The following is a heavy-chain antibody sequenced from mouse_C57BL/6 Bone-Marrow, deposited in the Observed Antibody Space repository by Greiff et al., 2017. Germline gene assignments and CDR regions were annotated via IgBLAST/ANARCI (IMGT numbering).Heavy chain of an antibody. Sequence: VQLQQPGAELVKPGASVKVSCKASGYTFTSYWMHWVKHRPGHGLEWIGRIHPSDSDTNYNQQFKGKATLAVDKSSITAYMQLSSLTSEDSAVYYCAIVTTVVVKGRKANWYFDVWGTGTTVTVSS. CDR3: AIVTTVVVKGRKANWYFDV. CDR1: GYTFTSYW. CDR2: IHPSDSDT. D-gene: IGHD1-1*01. V-gene: IGHV1-74*01. J-gene: IGHJ1*03.